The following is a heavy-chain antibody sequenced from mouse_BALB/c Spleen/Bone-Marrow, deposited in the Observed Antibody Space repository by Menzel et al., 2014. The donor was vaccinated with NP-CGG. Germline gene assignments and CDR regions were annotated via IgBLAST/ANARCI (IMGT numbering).Heavy chain of an antibody. CDR3: ARESSAGYYFDY. J-gene: IGHJ2*01. CDR2: IYPYNGGT. Sequence: EVQLQQSGPELVKPGASVKISCKASGYTFTDYNMHWVKQSHGKSLEWIGYIYPYNGGTGYNQKFKSKATLTVDNSSSTAYMEFRSLTSEDSAVYYCARESSAGYYFDYWGQGTTLTVSS. D-gene: IGHD3-2*02. V-gene: IGHV1S29*02. CDR1: GYTFTDYN.